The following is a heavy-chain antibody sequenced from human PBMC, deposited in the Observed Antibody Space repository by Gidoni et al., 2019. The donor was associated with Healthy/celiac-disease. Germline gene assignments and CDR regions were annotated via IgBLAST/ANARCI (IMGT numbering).Heavy chain of an antibody. J-gene: IGHJ6*02. V-gene: IGHV3-11*01. CDR3: ARDPNYYYYYGMDV. CDR2: ISSIGSTI. CDR1: GFTFSAYY. Sequence: QVQLVESGGGLVKPGGSLRLSCAASGFTFSAYYMSWIRQAPGKGLGWVSYISSIGSTIYYADFVKGRFTISRDNAKNSLYLQMNSLRAEDTAVYYCARDPNYYYYYGMDVWGQGTTVTVSS.